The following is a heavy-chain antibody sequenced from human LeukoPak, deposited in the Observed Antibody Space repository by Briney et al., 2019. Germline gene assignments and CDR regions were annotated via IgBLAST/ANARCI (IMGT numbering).Heavy chain of an antibody. Sequence: GGPRELSCAPPDSPFRSYARSGVAQVQGRGLGGVSTFSISGSTIYYADSVKGRFTISRDNAKNSLYLQMNSLRAEDTAVYYCARDNGDSSGYYGYYYMDVWGKGTTVTVSS. CDR3: ARDNGDSSGYYGYYYMDV. CDR1: DSPFRSYA. CDR2: FSISGSTI. J-gene: IGHJ6*03. D-gene: IGHD3-22*01. V-gene: IGHV3-48*04.